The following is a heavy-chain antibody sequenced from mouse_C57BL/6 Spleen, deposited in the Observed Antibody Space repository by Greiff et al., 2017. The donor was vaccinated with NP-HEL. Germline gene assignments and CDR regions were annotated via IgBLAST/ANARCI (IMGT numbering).Heavy chain of an antibody. CDR3: TTERDYLFAY. CDR1: GFNIKDYY. Sequence: EVKLQESGAELVRPGASVKLSCTASGFNIKDYYMHWVKQRPEQGLEWIGRIDPEDGDNESAQKFQGKATMTADTSSNTASLQLSSLTSEDTAVDYCTTERDYLFAYWGQGTLVTVSA. J-gene: IGHJ3*01. D-gene: IGHD1-1*01. CDR2: IDPEDGDN. V-gene: IGHV14-1*01.